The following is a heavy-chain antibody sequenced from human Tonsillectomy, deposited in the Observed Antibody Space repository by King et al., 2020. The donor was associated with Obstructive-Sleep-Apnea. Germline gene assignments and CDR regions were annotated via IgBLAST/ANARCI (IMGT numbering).Heavy chain of an antibody. Sequence: QLVESGGGLVQPGGSLTLSCAASGFTFSDSTMHWVRQPSGKGLEWVGRIRSKPNTYAAAYAASLKGRFTVSRDDSKNTAYLQMNSLKTEDTAVYYCTRRSGDSSSGPFDYWGQGILVTVSS. V-gene: IGHV3-73*01. J-gene: IGHJ4*02. CDR1: GFTFSDST. CDR2: IRSKPNTYAA. D-gene: IGHD6-6*01. CDR3: TRRSGDSSSGPFDY.